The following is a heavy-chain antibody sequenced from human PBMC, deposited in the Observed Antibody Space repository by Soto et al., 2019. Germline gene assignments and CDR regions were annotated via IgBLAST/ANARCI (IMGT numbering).Heavy chain of an antibody. CDR2: IIPMFAAT. Sequence: QVQLAQSGAEVRKPGSSVKVSCRASGGSFSDFAFSWVRQAPGQGLEWMGGIIPMFAATKYAQRFQDRVTITADASTKTGHLALSSLTSDDSAVYYCARGGIVAVPAALSSYDDYTNYRFDSWGQGTLVSVSS. V-gene: IGHV1-69*01. CDR3: ARGGIVAVPAALSSYDDYTNYRFDS. CDR1: GGSFSDFA. D-gene: IGHD2-15*01. J-gene: IGHJ4*02.